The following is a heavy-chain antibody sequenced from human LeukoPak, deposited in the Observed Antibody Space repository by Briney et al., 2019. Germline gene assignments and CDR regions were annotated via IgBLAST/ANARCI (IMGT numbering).Heavy chain of an antibody. CDR3: ARHGPYSYDRGFDP. V-gene: IGHV4-4*09. Sequence: PSETLSLTCTVSGDSTNDHYWSWIRQPPGEGLEGIAYIYSSVSTNYNPSLRSRVTISIDTSRSQFSLKLSSVTAAHTAVYYCARHGPYSYDRGFDPWGQGTLVTVSS. CDR2: IYSSVST. CDR1: GDSTNDHY. D-gene: IGHD3-22*01. J-gene: IGHJ5*02.